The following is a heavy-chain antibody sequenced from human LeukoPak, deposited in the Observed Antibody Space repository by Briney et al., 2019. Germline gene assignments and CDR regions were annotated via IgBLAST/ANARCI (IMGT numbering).Heavy chain of an antibody. V-gene: IGHV1-69*13. Sequence: SVKVSCKASGGTFSSYAISWVRQAPGQGLEWMGGIIPIFGTANYAQKFQGRVTITADESTSTAYMELSSLRSEDTAVYYCARGYSYGPPKGTADVRGKGTTVTVSS. D-gene: IGHD5-18*01. CDR3: ARGYSYGPPKGTADV. CDR1: GGTFSSYA. J-gene: IGHJ6*04. CDR2: IIPIFGTA.